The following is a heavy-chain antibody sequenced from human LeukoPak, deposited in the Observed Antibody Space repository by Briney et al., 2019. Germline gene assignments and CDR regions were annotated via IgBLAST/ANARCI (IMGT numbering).Heavy chain of an antibody. CDR1: GGSISSSTYY. Sequence: SETLSLTCTVSGGSISSSTYYWAWIRQPPGKGLEWVGNIFYSGSTYYNPSLESRVTISVDTSKNQFSLKLNSVTAADTAVYYCASLSGSYSRGYFDYWGQGTLVPVSS. CDR2: IFYSGST. CDR3: ASLSGSYSRGYFDY. V-gene: IGHV4-39*01. J-gene: IGHJ4*02. D-gene: IGHD1-26*01.